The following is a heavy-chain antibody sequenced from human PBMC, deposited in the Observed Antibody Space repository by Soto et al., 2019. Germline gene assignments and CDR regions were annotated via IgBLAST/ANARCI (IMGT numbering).Heavy chain of an antibody. Sequence: QLQLQESGSGLVKPSQTLSLTCAVSGGSISSGGFSWTWIRQPPGKGLEWIGYIYHSGNTYYNPSLKSRVTISVDRSKNQFSLKLSSVTAADTAVYYCAIGPYGSGHYQYYYGMDVWGQGTTVTVSS. J-gene: IGHJ6*02. CDR1: GGSISSGGFS. CDR2: IYHSGNT. CDR3: AIGPYGSGHYQYYYGMDV. V-gene: IGHV4-30-2*01. D-gene: IGHD3-10*01.